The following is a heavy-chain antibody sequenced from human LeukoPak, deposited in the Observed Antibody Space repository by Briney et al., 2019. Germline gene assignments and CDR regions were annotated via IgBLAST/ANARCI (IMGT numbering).Heavy chain of an antibody. Sequence: SETLSLTCAVYGGSFSGYYWSWIRQPPGKGLEWIGEINHSGSTNYNPSLKSRVTISVDTSKNQFSLKLSSVTAADTAVYYCARVQENWNYRYYYYYYMDVWGKGTTVTVSS. V-gene: IGHV4-34*01. CDR1: GGSFSGYY. CDR3: ARVQENWNYRYYYYYYMDV. CDR2: INHSGST. D-gene: IGHD1-7*01. J-gene: IGHJ6*03.